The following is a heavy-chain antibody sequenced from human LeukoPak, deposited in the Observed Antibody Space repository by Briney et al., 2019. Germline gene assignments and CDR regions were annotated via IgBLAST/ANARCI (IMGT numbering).Heavy chain of an antibody. CDR1: GYSISSGYY. V-gene: IGHV4-38-2*02. Sequence: ASETLSLTCTVSGYSISSGYYWGWIRQPPGKGLEWIGEINHSGSTNYNPSLKSRVTISVDTSKNQFSLKLSSVTAADTAVYYCARLLSYWIFYDSSGYYMDVWGKGTTVTVSS. D-gene: IGHD3-22*01. CDR3: ARLLSYWIFYDSSGYYMDV. J-gene: IGHJ6*03. CDR2: INHSGST.